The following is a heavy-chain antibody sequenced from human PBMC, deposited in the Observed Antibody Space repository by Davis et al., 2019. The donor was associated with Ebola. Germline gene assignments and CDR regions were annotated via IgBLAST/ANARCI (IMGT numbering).Heavy chain of an antibody. CDR1: GDTFSSYA. CDR3: ARVNGDYVPYYGMDV. D-gene: IGHD4-17*01. J-gene: IGHJ6*02. Sequence: AASVKVSCKASGDTFSSYAISCVRQAPGQGLEWMGRIIPILGIANYAQKFQGRATITADESTSTAYMELSSLRSEDTAVYYCARVNGDYVPYYGMDVWGQGTTVTVSS. CDR2: IIPILGIA. V-gene: IGHV1-69*04.